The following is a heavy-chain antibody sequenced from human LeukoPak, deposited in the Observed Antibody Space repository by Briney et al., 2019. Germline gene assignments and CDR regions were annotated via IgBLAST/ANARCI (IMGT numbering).Heavy chain of an antibody. CDR2: LYSGGTT. V-gene: IGHV3-66*01. CDR1: GFTVNTNY. CDR3: AREARRGYSYGFYSYYGMDV. Sequence: GGSLRLSCAAPGFTVNTNYMTWVRPAPGGGVEWVSVLYSGGTTYYADSVKGRFTISRDNSKNTLYLQMNSLRAEDTAVYYCAREARRGYSYGFYSYYGMDVWGQGATVTVSS. J-gene: IGHJ6*02. D-gene: IGHD5-18*01.